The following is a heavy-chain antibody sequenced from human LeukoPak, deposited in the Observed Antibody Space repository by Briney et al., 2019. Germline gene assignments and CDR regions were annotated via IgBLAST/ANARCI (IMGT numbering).Heavy chain of an antibody. CDR1: GYTFTSYG. V-gene: IGHV1-18*01. J-gene: IGHJ4*02. CDR2: ISAYNGNT. Sequence: ASVKVSCKASGYTFTSYGISWVRQAPGQGLEWMGWISAYNGNTNYAQKFQGRVTITTDESTSTAYMELSSLRSEDTAVYYCARGGAPVVPAVTYYFDYWGQGTLVTVSS. CDR3: ARGGAPVVPAVTYYFDY. D-gene: IGHD2-2*01.